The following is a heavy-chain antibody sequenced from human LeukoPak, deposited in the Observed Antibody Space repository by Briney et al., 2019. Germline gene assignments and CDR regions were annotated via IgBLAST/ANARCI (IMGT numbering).Heavy chain of an antibody. V-gene: IGHV4-4*09. CDR3: ARKPPSDAFDI. Sequence: PSETLSLTCTVSGDSISSYYWSWIRQPPGKGLEWIGYIHTSGSTNYNPSLKSRVTISVDTSKSQFSLKLSSMTAADTAVYYCARKPPSDAFDIWGQGTMVTVSS. CDR1: GDSISSYY. CDR2: IHTSGST. J-gene: IGHJ3*02.